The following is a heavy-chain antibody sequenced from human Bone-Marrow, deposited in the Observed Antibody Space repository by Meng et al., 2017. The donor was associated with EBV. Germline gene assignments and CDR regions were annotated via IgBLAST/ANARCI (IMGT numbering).Heavy chain of an antibody. CDR1: GVSIDSSAW. Sequence: QLSLGESGQTLAKPTETRAPTCASSGVSIDSSAWGTGGRQPPGKGLVWMGEINHSGTTNCNTSLESRVTISTDKSDNQFSLKLTSVTAADTAVYYCARGLGGHYPTMEYWGQGTLVTVSS. D-gene: IGHD3-22*01. CDR2: INHSGTT. CDR3: ARGLGGHYPTMEY. V-gene: IGHV4-4*02. J-gene: IGHJ4*02.